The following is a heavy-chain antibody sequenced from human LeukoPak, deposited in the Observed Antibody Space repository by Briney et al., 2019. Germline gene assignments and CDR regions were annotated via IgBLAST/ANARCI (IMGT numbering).Heavy chain of an antibody. CDR1: GFTFSSYA. J-gene: IGHJ6*02. CDR2: ISGSGGST. CDR3: AKDKGWGYSSYDYYGMDV. D-gene: IGHD1-26*01. Sequence: GGSLRLSCAASGFTFSSYAMSWVRQAPGKGLEWVSAISGSGGSTYYADSVKGRFTISRDNSKNTLYLQVNSLRAEDTAIYYCAKDKGWGYSSYDYYGMDVWGQGTTVTVSS. V-gene: IGHV3-23*01.